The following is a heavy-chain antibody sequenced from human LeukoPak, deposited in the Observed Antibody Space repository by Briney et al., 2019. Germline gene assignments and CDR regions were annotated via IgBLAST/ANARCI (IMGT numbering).Heavy chain of an antibody. D-gene: IGHD1-26*01. Sequence: SETLSLTCTVSGGSISSGGYYWSWVRQHPGKGLEWIGYMYYTGSTYYNPSLKSRVIISVDTSKNQFSLQLSSVTAADTAVYYCARDDSPYSGSSWYFALWGRGTLVTVSS. J-gene: IGHJ2*01. CDR1: GGSISSGGYY. CDR3: ARDDSPYSGSSWYFAL. V-gene: IGHV4-31*03. CDR2: MYYTGST.